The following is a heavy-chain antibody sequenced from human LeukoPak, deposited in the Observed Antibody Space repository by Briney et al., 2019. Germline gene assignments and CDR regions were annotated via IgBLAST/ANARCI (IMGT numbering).Heavy chain of an antibody. CDR1: GGTFSSYA. V-gene: IGHV1-69*04. D-gene: IGHD5-18*01. J-gene: IGHJ4*02. CDR3: ARAGYSYGTFDY. CDR2: IIPIFGIA. Sequence: GASVKVSCKASGGTFSSYAISWVRQAPEQGLEWMGRIIPIFGIANYAQKFQGRVTITADKSTSTAYMELSSLRSEDTAVYYCARAGYSYGTFDYWGQGTLVTVSS.